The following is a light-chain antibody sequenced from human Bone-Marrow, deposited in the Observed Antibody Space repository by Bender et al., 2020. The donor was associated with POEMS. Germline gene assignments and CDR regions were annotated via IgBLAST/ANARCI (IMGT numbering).Light chain of an antibody. J-gene: IGLJ3*02. Sequence: YVLTQPPSVSVAPGETARITCEGNNIESYSVHWYQQKSGQAPVLVVYDDKDRPSGIPERFSGSNSGDTATLTISRVEAGDEADYYCQVWDGRSDHWVFGGGTKVTV. V-gene: IGLV3-21*02. CDR3: QVWDGRSDHWV. CDR1: NIESYS. CDR2: DDK.